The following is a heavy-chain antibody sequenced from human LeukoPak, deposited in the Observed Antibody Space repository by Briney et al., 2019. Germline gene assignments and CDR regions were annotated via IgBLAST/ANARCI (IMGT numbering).Heavy chain of an antibody. D-gene: IGHD4-17*01. CDR3: ATVVHGDYVFDY. CDR2: FDPEDGET. J-gene: IGHJ4*02. CDR1: GGTFSSYA. V-gene: IGHV1-24*01. Sequence: ASVKVSCKASGGTFSSYAISWVRQAPGKGLEWMGGFDPEDGETIYAQKFQGRVTMTEDTSTDTAYMELSSLRSEDTAVYYCATVVHGDYVFDYWGQGTLVTVSS.